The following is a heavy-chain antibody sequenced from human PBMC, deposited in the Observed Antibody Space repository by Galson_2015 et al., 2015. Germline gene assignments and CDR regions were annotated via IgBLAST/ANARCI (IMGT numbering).Heavy chain of an antibody. CDR1: GFTFSSYG. J-gene: IGHJ4*02. CDR2: IWYDGSNK. CDR3: ARDQEMATIRAYFDY. D-gene: IGHD5-24*01. Sequence: SLRLSCAASGFTFSSYGMHWVRQAPGKGLEWVAVIWYDGSNKYYADSVKGRFTISRDNSKNTLYLQMNSLRAEDTAVYYCARDQEMATIRAYFDYSGQGTLVPVSS. V-gene: IGHV3-33*01.